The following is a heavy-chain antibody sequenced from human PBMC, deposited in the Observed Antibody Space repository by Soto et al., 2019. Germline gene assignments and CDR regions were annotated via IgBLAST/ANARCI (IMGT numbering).Heavy chain of an antibody. J-gene: IGHJ5*02. CDR3: AKDKAGS. CDR2: ISYDGSNK. D-gene: IGHD6-13*01. V-gene: IGHV3-30*18. CDR1: GFTFSSYG. Sequence: QVQLVESGGGVVQPGRSLRLSCAASGFTFSSYGMHWVRQAPGKGLEWVAVISYDGSNKYYADSVKGRFTISRDNSKNTLYLQMNSLRAEDTAVYYCAKDKAGSWGQGTLVTVSS.